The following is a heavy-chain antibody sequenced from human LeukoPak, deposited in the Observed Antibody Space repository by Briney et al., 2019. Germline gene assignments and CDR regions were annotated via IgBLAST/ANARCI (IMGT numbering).Heavy chain of an antibody. J-gene: IGHJ5*02. CDR1: GYTFTGYY. D-gene: IGHD4-17*01. CDR3: ARGTFDYGDYSNWFDP. V-gene: IGHV1-2*02. Sequence: GASVKVSCKASGYTFTGYYMHWVRQAPGQGLEWMGWINPNSGGTNYAQKFQGRVTMTRDTSISTAYMELSRLRSDDTAVYYCARGTFDYGDYSNWFDPWGQGTLVTVSS. CDR2: INPNSGGT.